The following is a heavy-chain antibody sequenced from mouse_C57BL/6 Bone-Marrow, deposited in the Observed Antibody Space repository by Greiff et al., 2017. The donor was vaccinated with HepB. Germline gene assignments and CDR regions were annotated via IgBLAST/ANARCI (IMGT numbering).Heavy chain of an antibody. J-gene: IGHJ1*03. CDR3: ARMITSSYWYFDV. CDR2: IYPRSGNT. V-gene: IGHV1-81*01. CDR1: GYTFTSYG. Sequence: VQLVESGAELARPGASVKLSCKASGYTFTSYGISWVKQRTGQGLEWIGEIYPRSGNTYYNEKFKGKATLTADKSSSTAYMELRSLTSEDSAVYFCARMITSSYWYFDVWGTGTTVTVSS. D-gene: IGHD2-4*01.